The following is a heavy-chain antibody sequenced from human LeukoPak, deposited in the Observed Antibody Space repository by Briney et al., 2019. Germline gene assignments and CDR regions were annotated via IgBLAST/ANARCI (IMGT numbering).Heavy chain of an antibody. D-gene: IGHD5-24*01. CDR1: GYTFTSYY. Sequence: ASVKVSCKASGYTFTSYYMHWVRQAPGQGLEWMGIINPSGGSTSYAQKFQGRVTMTRDMSTSTVYMELSSLRSEDTAVYYCARDGRRDGYNYAFDIWGQGTMVTVSS. CDR3: ARDGRRDGYNYAFDI. CDR2: INPSGGST. V-gene: IGHV1-46*01. J-gene: IGHJ3*02.